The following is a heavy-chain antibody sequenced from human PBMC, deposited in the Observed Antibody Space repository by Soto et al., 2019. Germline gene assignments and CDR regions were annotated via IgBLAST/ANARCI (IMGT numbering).Heavy chain of an antibody. CDR3: AVAARPNYYYYGMDV. CDR1: GGTFSSYA. CDR2: IIPIFGTA. V-gene: IGHV1-69*06. D-gene: IGHD6-6*01. J-gene: IGHJ6*02. Sequence: SVKVSCKASGGTFSSYAISWVRQAPGQGLEWMGGIIPIFGTANYAQKFQGRVTITADKSTSTAYMELSSLRSEDTAVYYCAVAARPNYYYYGMDVWGQGTTVTVS.